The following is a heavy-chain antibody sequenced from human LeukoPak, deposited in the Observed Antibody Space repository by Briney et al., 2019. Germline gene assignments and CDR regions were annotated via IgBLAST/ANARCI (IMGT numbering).Heavy chain of an antibody. Sequence: GGSLRLSCAASGFTFSDQYMSWIRQAPGKGLEWISYISSSGSTKYYADSVKGRFTISRDNAKNSLYLQMNSLRAEDTAVYYCARGDNYDSSGYDDAFDIWGQGTMVTVSS. CDR2: ISSSGSTK. J-gene: IGHJ3*02. D-gene: IGHD3-22*01. V-gene: IGHV3-11*04. CDR1: GFTFSDQY. CDR3: ARGDNYDSSGYDDAFDI.